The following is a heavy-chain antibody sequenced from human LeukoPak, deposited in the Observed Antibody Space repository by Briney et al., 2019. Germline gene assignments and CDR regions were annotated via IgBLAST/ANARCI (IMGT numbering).Heavy chain of an antibody. CDR3: AIVAGYYYDSSIHD. CDR2: IYHSGST. Sequence: SETLSLTCTVSGYSISSGYYWGWIRQPPGQGLEWIGSIYHSGSTYYNPSLKSRVTISVDTSKNQFSLKLSSVTAADTAVYYCAIVAGYYYDSSIHDWGQGTLVTVSS. D-gene: IGHD3-22*01. CDR1: GYSISSGYY. J-gene: IGHJ4*02. V-gene: IGHV4-38-2*02.